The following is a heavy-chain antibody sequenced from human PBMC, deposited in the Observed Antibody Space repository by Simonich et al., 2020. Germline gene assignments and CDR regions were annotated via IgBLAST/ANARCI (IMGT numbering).Heavy chain of an antibody. CDR2: IKPNSGST. CDR1: GYTFTGYY. J-gene: IGHJ3*02. V-gene: IGHV1-2*02. CDR3: ARVRFEAFDI. Sequence: QVQLVQSGAEVINPGSSVKVSCKASGYTFTGYYMHWVQQAPGQGLEWVGCIKPNSGSTNYAKKLQGRVTMTRDTSIRTAYMELSRLRSDDTAVYYCARVRFEAFDIWGQGTMVTVSS.